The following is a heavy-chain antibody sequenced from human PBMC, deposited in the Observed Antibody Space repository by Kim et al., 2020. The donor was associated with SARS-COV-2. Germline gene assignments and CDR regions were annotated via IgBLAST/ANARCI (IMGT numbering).Heavy chain of an antibody. D-gene: IGHD3-16*01. J-gene: IGHJ6*02. CDR2: ISSSGSTI. CDR1: GFTFSSYE. CDR3: ARETGEYAMDV. Sequence: GGSLRLSCAASGFTFSSYEMNWVRQAPGKGLEWGSYISSSGSTIYYADSVKGRFTISRDNAKNSLYLQMNSLRAEDTAVYYCARETGEYAMDVWGQGTTVTVSS. V-gene: IGHV3-48*03.